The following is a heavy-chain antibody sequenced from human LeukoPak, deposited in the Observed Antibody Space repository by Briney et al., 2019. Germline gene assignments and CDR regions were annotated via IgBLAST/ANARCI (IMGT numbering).Heavy chain of an antibody. V-gene: IGHV1-18*01. D-gene: IGHD3-22*01. CDR2: ISAYNGNT. J-gene: IGHJ4*02. CDR1: GYTFTSYG. Sequence: GASVKVSCKASGYTFTSYGISWVRQAPGQGLEWMGWISAYNGNTNYAQKLQGRVTMTTDTSTSTAYMELRSLRSDDTAVHYCARVLRGLTKYYYDSSGIDYWGQGTLVTVSS. CDR3: ARVLRGLTKYYYDSSGIDY.